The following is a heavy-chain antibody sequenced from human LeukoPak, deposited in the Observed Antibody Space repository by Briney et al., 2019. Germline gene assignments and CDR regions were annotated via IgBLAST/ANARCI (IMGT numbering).Heavy chain of an antibody. CDR3: ARGDYDTHGYQTR. V-gene: IGHV7-4-1*02. J-gene: IGHJ4*02. CDR1: GYIFTNYV. CDR2: INTNTGNL. D-gene: IGHD3-22*01. Sequence: ASVKVSCKASGYIFTNYVLHWVRQAPGQGLEWMGWINTNTGNLTYAQGFTGRFVFSLDTSVSTAYLQISSLKADDTAMYYCARGDYDTHGYQTRWGQGTLVTVSS.